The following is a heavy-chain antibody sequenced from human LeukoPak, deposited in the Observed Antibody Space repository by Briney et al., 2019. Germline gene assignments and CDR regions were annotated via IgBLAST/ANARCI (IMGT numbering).Heavy chain of an antibody. Sequence: ASVKVSCKASGYTFTSYGISWVRQAPGQGLEWMGWISAYNGNTNYAQKLQGRVTMTTDTSTSTAYMELRSLRSDDTAVYYCARDHPNYYGSGSYDRGYFDYWGQGTLVTVSS. J-gene: IGHJ4*02. D-gene: IGHD3-10*01. CDR1: GYTFTSYG. CDR2: ISAYNGNT. V-gene: IGHV1-18*01. CDR3: ARDHPNYYGSGSYDRGYFDY.